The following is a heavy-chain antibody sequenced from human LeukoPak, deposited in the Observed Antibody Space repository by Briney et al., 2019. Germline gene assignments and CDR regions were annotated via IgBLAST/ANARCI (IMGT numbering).Heavy chain of an antibody. CDR1: GYTFSSYD. V-gene: IGHV1-8*01. D-gene: IGHD4-17*01. J-gene: IGHJ5*02. CDR2: MNPKSGNT. CDR3: ARVPSGGDKFDP. Sequence: ASVKVSCKASGYTFSSYDLNWVRQATGQGLEWMGWMNPKSGNTGYAQKFQGRVTMTRDTSISTAYMELSSLRSEDTAVYYCARVPSGGDKFDPWDQGTLVTVSS.